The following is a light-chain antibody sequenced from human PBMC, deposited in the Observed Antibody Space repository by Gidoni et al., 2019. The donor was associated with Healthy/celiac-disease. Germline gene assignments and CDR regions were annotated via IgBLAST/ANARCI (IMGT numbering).Light chain of an antibody. V-gene: IGKV3-20*01. J-gene: IGKJ2*01. CDR3: QQYGGSPAAYT. CDR2: GAS. Sequence: EIVLTQSPGTLSLSPGDSATLSCRASQSVYSNYLAWYQQRPGQSPRLLIYGASNRATGIPERFSGSGSGTDFTLSISRLEPEDFGVYYCQQYGGSPAAYTFXQXTKLEIK. CDR1: QSVYSNY.